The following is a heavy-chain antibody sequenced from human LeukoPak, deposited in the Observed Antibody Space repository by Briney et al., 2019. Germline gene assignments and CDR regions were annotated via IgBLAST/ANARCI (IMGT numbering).Heavy chain of an antibody. J-gene: IGHJ4*02. CDR3: ARDPNTSGVEDY. CDR1: GGSISSYY. Sequence: PSETLSLTCTVSGGSISSYYWSWIRQPPGKGLEWIGSIYDSGSTYYNPSLKSRVTISVDTSKNQFSLKLNSVTAADTAVYYCARDPNTSGVEDYWGQGTLVTVSS. V-gene: IGHV4-39*02. CDR2: IYDSGST. D-gene: IGHD3-10*01.